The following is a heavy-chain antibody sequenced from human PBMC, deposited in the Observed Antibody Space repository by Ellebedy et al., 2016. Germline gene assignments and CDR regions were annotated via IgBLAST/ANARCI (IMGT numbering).Heavy chain of an antibody. CDR3: IHRTTITSVDY. J-gene: IGHJ4*02. V-gene: IGHV2-5*01. Sequence: SGPTLVKPTQTLTLTCTFSGFSLNTDQVVVGWIRQPPGGALEWLSFIYGNDYKRYRPSLRSRLAITKDTSKNQVVLTMTNMDPVDTATYYCIHRTTITSVDYWGQGTLVTVSS. CDR2: IYGNDYK. D-gene: IGHD4-11*01. CDR1: GFSLNTDQVV.